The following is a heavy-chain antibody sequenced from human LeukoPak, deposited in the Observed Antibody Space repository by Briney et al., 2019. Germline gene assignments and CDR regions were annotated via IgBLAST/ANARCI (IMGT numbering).Heavy chain of an antibody. D-gene: IGHD1-1*01. CDR2: INAGNGNT. CDR1: GYTFTSYA. Sequence: ASVKVSCKASGYTFTSYAMHWVRQAPGQRLEWMGWINAGNGNTKYSQKFQDRVTLTRDTAASTVYMDLSSLRPEDTAVYFCARERDDDPFDIWGQGTQVIVSS. CDR3: ARERDDDPFDI. J-gene: IGHJ3*02. V-gene: IGHV1-3*01.